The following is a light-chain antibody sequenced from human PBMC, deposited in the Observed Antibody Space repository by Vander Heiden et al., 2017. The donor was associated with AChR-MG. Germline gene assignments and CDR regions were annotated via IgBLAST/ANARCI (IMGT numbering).Light chain of an antibody. J-gene: IGLJ3*02. CDR2: RNN. CDR1: SSNIGSNY. Sequence: QSVLTQPPSASGTPGQRVTISCSGSSSNIGSNYVYWYQQLPGTAHKLLIYRNNQRPSGVPDRFSGSKSGTAASLAISGLRAEDEADYYCAAWDDSLSVLFGGGTKLTVL. V-gene: IGLV1-47*01. CDR3: AAWDDSLSVL.